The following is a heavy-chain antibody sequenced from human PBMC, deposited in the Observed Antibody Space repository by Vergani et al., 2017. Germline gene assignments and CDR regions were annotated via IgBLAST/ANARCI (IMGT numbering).Heavy chain of an antibody. CDR2: IRYDGSNK. CDR3: AIDSIFDSATLYCYYGMDV. J-gene: IGHJ6*02. V-gene: IGHV3-30*02. D-gene: IGHD3-3*01. CDR1: GFTFSSYG. Sequence: QVQLVESGGGVVQPGGSLRLSCEASGFTFSSYGMHWVRQAPGKGLEWVAFIRYDGSNKYYADSVKGRFTIARDNSKNTLYLQMNSLRAEDTAVYYCAIDSIFDSATLYCYYGMDVWGQGTTVTVSS.